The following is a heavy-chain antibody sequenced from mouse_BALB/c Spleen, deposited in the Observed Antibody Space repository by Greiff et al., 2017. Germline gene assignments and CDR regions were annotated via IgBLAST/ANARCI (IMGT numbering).Heavy chain of an antibody. CDR2: IWGDGST. J-gene: IGHJ4*01. CDR3: GRSYYDYDGGYAMDD. CDR1: GFSLTGYG. V-gene: IGHV2-6-7*01. D-gene: IGHD2-4*01. Sequence: VQLVESGPGLVAPSQSLSITCTVSGFSLTGYGVNWVRQPPGKGLEWLGMIWGDGSTDYNSALKSRLSISKDNSKSQVFLKMNSLQTDDTARYYCGRSYYDYDGGYAMDDWGQGTSVTVSA.